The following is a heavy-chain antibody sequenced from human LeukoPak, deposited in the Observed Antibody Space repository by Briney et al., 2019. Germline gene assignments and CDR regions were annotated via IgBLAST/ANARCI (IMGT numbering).Heavy chain of an antibody. CDR3: AKDGAAPGSGGDYFDY. J-gene: IGHJ4*02. CDR1: GFTFSSNA. CDR2: ITANGGRT. D-gene: IGHD3-10*01. Sequence: GGSLRLSCAASGFTFSSNAMTWVRRAPGKGLEWVSVITANGGRTYYADSVKGRFTISRDDSKNTLSLQMNSLRADDTAVYYCAKDGAAPGSGGDYFDYWGQGTLVTVSS. V-gene: IGHV3-23*01.